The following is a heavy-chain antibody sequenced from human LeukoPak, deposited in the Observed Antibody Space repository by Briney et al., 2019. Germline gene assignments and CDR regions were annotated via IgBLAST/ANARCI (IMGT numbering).Heavy chain of an antibody. Sequence: PSETLSLTCAVYGGSLSGYYWSWVRQPPGKGLEWIGEINHSGSTNYNPSLKSRVTISIDTSKNQFSLKLSSVTAADTAVYYCARGEWQDYWGQGTLVTVSS. V-gene: IGHV4-34*01. CDR1: GGSLSGYY. D-gene: IGHD3-3*01. J-gene: IGHJ4*02. CDR2: INHSGST. CDR3: ARGEWQDY.